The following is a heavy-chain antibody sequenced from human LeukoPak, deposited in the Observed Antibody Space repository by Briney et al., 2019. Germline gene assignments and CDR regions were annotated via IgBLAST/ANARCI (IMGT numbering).Heavy chain of an antibody. CDR1: GGSFSGYY. D-gene: IGHD3-3*01. CDR2: INHIGST. J-gene: IGHJ4*02. V-gene: IGHV4-34*01. Sequence: SETLSLTCAVYGGSFSGYYWSWIRQPPGKGLEWIGEINHIGSTNYNPSLKSRVTISVDTSKNQFSLKLSSVTAADTAVYYCARAYDFWSGYYLWGQGTLVTVSS. CDR3: ARAYDFWSGYYL.